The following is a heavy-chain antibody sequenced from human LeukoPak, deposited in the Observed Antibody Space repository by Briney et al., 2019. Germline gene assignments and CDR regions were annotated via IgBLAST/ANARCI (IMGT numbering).Heavy chain of an antibody. V-gene: IGHV3-30-3*01. CDR1: GFTFSSYA. Sequence: GRSLRLSCAASGFTFSSYAMHWVRQAPGKGLEWVAVISYDGSNKYYADSVKGRFTISRDNAKNSLYLQMNSLRAEDTAVYYCARVLKTIFGVVMDYWGQGTLVTVSS. CDR3: ARVLKTIFGVVMDY. CDR2: ISYDGSNK. D-gene: IGHD3-3*01. J-gene: IGHJ4*02.